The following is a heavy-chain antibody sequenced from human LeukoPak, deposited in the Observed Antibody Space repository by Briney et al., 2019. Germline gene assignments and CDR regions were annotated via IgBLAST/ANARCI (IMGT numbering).Heavy chain of an antibody. CDR1: GFTFSSYS. CDR2: ISSSSSTI. J-gene: IGHJ3*01. CDR3: TRGASVVAGNDNAFDL. V-gene: IGHV3-48*01. D-gene: IGHD6-19*01. Sequence: GGSLRPSCAASGFTFSSYSMNWVRQAPGKGLEWVSYISSSSSTIYYADSVKGRFTISRDNAKNSLYLQMNSLRADDTAVYYCTRGASVVAGNDNAFDLWGQGTMVTVSS.